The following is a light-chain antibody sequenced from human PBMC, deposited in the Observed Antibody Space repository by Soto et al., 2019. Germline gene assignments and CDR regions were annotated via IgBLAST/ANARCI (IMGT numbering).Light chain of an antibody. V-gene: IGLV2-14*01. CDR2: EVS. CDR3: SSYTGSSTPV. CDR1: SSDVGGYNY. J-gene: IGLJ3*02. Sequence: QSALTQPASVSGSPGQSITISCTGTSSDVGGYNYVSWYQHHPGKAPKLMIYEVSNRPSGVSNRFSGSKSGNTASLTISGLQAEDEADYYCSSYTGSSTPVFGVGTKLIVL.